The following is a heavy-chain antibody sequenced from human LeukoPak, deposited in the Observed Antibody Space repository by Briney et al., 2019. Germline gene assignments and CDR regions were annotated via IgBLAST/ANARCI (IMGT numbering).Heavy chain of an antibody. CDR2: FDPEDGET. Sequence: ASVKVSCKVSGYTLTELSMHWVRQAPGKGLEWMGGFDPEDGETIYAQKFQGRVTMTEDTSTDIAYMELSSLRSEDTAVYYCATARRYPELPDYWGQGTLVTVSS. J-gene: IGHJ4*02. V-gene: IGHV1-24*01. CDR3: ATARRYPELPDY. D-gene: IGHD1-7*01. CDR1: GYTLTELS.